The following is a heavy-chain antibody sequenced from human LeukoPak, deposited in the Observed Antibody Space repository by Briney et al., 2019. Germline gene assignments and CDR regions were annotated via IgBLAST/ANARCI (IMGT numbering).Heavy chain of an antibody. D-gene: IGHD5-24*01. J-gene: IGHJ4*02. Sequence: GGSLRLSCAASGFSFSDSYMSWIRHVPGKGLEWASYISGSGVTLYYADSVKGRFIISRDNAKNSVYLQMHGLGAADTALYFCARGEKMADYWGQGTLVTVSS. CDR3: ARGEKMADY. CDR1: GFSFSDSY. CDR2: ISGSGVTL. V-gene: IGHV3-11*01.